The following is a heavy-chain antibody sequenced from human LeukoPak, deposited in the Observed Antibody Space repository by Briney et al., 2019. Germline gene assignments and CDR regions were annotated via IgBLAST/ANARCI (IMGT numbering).Heavy chain of an antibody. CDR3: ATAIRGSSGWYLDY. V-gene: IGHV4-59*01. J-gene: IGHJ4*02. D-gene: IGHD6-19*01. CDR2: IYYSGST. Sequence: SETLSLTCTVSGGSISSYYWSWIRQPPGKGLEWIGYIYYSGSTNFNPSLKSRVTISVDTSKNQFSLKLSSVTAADTAVYYCATAIRGSSGWYLDYWGQGTLVTVSS. CDR1: GGSISSYY.